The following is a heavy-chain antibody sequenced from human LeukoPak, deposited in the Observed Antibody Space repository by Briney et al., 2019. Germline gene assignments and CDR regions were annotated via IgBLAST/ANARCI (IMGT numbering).Heavy chain of an antibody. D-gene: IGHD3-3*01. J-gene: IGHJ5*02. Sequence: ASVTVSCKASGYTFTNFDINWVRQAPGQGLEWMGRMSPNNGKTDYAQKFQGRVTIARDTSINTVYMELSSLRSDDTAVYYCARGFVDYWSGYYRRDWFDPWGQGTLVTVSS. CDR1: GYTFTNFD. CDR3: ARGFVDYWSGYYRRDWFDP. V-gene: IGHV1-8*03. CDR2: MSPNNGKT.